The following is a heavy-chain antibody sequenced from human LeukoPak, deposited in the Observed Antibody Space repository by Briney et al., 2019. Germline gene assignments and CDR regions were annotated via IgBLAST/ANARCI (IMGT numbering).Heavy chain of an antibody. CDR2: IDSDGSST. J-gene: IGHJ6*03. CDR1: GFTFSSYW. CDR3: ARVGTRYFDWLYLYYYYYMDV. Sequence: GSLRLSCAASGFTFSSYWMHWVRQAPGKGLVWVSRIDSDGSSTGYADSVKGRFTISRDNAKNTLYLQMNSLRAEDTAVYYCARVGTRYFDWLYLYYYYYMDVWGKGTTVTISS. V-gene: IGHV3-74*01. D-gene: IGHD3-9*01.